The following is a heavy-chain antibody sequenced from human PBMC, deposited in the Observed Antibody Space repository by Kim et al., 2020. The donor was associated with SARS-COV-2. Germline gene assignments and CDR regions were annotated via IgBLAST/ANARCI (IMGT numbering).Heavy chain of an antibody. D-gene: IGHD3-22*01. J-gene: IGHJ4*02. CDR1: GYSFTSYW. CDR2: IDPSDSYT. V-gene: IGHV5-10-1*01. Sequence: GESLKISCKGSGYSFTSYWISWVRQMPGKGLEWMGRIDPSDSYTNYSPSFQGHVTISADKSISTAYLQWSSLKASDTAMYYCVWDLEYYYDSSGYAGWGQGTLVTVSS. CDR3: VWDLEYYYDSSGYAG.